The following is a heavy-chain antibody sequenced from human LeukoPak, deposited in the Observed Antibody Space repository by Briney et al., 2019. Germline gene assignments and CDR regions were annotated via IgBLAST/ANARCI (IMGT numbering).Heavy chain of an antibody. CDR1: GFTLGGHD. D-gene: IGHD5-18*01. Sequence: GGSLRLSCTASGFTLGGHDMHWVRQTTGGGLEWVAAVSSGHHAFYADSVQGRFAVSRVDGKNSLYLQMNSLRAGDTAVYYCVREARGYHYTYFDCWGQGSLVTVSS. V-gene: IGHV3-13*01. J-gene: IGHJ4*02. CDR3: VREARGYHYTYFDC. CDR2: VSSGHHA.